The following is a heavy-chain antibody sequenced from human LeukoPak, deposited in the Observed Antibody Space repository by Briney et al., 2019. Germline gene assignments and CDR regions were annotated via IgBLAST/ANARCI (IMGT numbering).Heavy chain of an antibody. D-gene: IGHD5-24*01. CDR3: ARASDPWLQLT. V-gene: IGHV3-7*05. Sequence: GGSLRLSCAASGFTFSNYWMVWVRQAPGKGLEWVGNIKQDGSEKRYADSVRGRFTISRDNAQTSLYLQMNSLRAEDTAVYYCARASDPWLQLTWGQGTLVTVSS. CDR1: GFTFSNYW. CDR2: IKQDGSEK. J-gene: IGHJ5*02.